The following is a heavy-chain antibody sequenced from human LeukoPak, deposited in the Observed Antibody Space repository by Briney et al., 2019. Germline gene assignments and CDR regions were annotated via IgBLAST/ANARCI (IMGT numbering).Heavy chain of an antibody. V-gene: IGHV3-48*04. CDR2: ISSSSSTI. J-gene: IGHJ4*02. CDR1: GFTFSSYS. D-gene: IGHD5-24*01. Sequence: GGSLRLSCAASGFTFSSYSMNWVRQAPGKGLEWVSYISSSSSTIYYADSVKGRFTISRDNAKNSLYLQMNSLRAEDTAVYYCAREPERWGTAEPFDYWGQGTLVTVSS. CDR3: AREPERWGTAEPFDY.